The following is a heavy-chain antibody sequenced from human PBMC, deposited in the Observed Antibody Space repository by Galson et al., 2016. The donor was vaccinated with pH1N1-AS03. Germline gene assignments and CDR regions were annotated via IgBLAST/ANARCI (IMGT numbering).Heavy chain of an antibody. V-gene: IGHV1-69*05. D-gene: IGHD3-9*01. Sequence: SVKVSCKASGLTFSSYAISWVRRAPGQGLEWMGGVKGVFRTTNYAQKFQGRITITMDQSTGTAYMEVSSLRAEDTAVYYCATAGNYFDIRRFDYWGQGTPVTVFS. CDR1: GLTFSSYA. CDR3: ATAGNYFDIRRFDY. J-gene: IGHJ4*02. CDR2: VKGVFRTT.